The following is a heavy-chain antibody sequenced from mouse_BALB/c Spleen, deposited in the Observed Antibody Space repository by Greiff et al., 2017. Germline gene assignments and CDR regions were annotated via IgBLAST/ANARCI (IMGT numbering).Heavy chain of an antibody. D-gene: IGHD2-4*01. J-gene: IGHJ2*01. CDR2: IYPGNGDT. CDR3: ASMITMDYFDY. V-gene: IGHV1-12*01. CDR1: GYTFTSYN. Sequence: QVQLQQPGAELVKPGASVKMSCKASGYTFTSYNMHWVKQTPGQGLEWIGAIYPGNGDTSYNQKFKGKATLTADKSSSTAYMQLSSLTSEDSAVYYCASMITMDYFDYWGQGTTLTVSS.